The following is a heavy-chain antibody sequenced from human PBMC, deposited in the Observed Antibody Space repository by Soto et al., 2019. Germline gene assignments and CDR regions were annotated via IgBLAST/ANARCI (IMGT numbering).Heavy chain of an antibody. D-gene: IGHD1-1*01. CDR2: IYATGTT. V-gene: IGHV4-4*07. CDR1: GAAISGYY. J-gene: IGHJ5*02. Sequence: SETLSLTCTVSGAAISGYYWSWIRKSAGKGLEWIGRIYATGTTDYNPSLKSRVMMSVDTSKKQFSLKLRSVTAADTAVYYCVRDGTKTLRDWFDPWGQGISVTVSS. CDR3: VRDGTKTLRDWFDP.